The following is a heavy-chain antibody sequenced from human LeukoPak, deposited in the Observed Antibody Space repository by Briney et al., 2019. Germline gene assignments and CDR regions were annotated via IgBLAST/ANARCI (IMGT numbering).Heavy chain of an antibody. CDR2: IYNSGST. J-gene: IGHJ4*02. Sequence: SETLSLTCTVSGGSISGFYWSWIRQPPGKGREWIGYIYNSGSTNYNPSLKSRVTISVDTSKNQFSLKLSSVTAADTAVYYCARAESSGYYYYFDYWGQGTLVTVSS. CDR3: ARAESSGYYYYFDY. D-gene: IGHD3-22*01. V-gene: IGHV4-59*12. CDR1: GGSISGFY.